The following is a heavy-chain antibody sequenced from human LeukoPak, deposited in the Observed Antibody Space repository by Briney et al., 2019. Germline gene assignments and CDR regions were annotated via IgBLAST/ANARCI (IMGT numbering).Heavy chain of an antibody. D-gene: IGHD5-18*01. Sequence: SVKVSCKASGGTFSSYAISWVRQAPGQGLEWMGRIIPIFGTANYAQKFQGRVTITTDESTSTAHMELSSLRSEDTAVYYCARGYSYGPGLDYWGQGTLVTVSS. V-gene: IGHV1-69*05. CDR2: IIPIFGTA. CDR3: ARGYSYGPGLDY. J-gene: IGHJ4*02. CDR1: GGTFSSYA.